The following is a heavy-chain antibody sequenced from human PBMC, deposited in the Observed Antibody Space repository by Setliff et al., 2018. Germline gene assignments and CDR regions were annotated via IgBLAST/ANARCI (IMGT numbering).Heavy chain of an antibody. CDR1: GFTFSSYW. CDR3: AKAPSSPSVVLQFFNGMDV. D-gene: IGHD3-3*01. V-gene: IGHV3-74*01. Sequence: GGSLRLSCAASGFTFSSYWMHWVRQDPGKGLVWVSRVNDDGSTIYYADSVKGRFTISRDNAKNSLYLQMNSLRAEDTAVYYCAKAPSSPSVVLQFFNGMDVWGQGTTVTVSS. CDR2: VNDDGSTI. J-gene: IGHJ6*02.